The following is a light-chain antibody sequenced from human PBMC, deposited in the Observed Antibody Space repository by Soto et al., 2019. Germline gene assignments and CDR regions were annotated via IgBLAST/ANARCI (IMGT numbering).Light chain of an antibody. V-gene: IGLV2-14*03. CDR2: DVS. Sequence: QSALTQPASVSGSPGQSIAISCTGTSSDVGGFNYVSWYQQHPGKAPKFMIYDVSSRPSGVSDRFSGSKSGTTASLTISGLQAEDEADYYRASYTTSSTYVFGTGTKLTVL. CDR1: SSDVGGFNY. J-gene: IGLJ1*01. CDR3: ASYTTSSTYV.